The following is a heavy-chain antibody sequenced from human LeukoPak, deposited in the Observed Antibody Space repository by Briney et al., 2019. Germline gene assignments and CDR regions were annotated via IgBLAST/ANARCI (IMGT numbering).Heavy chain of an antibody. J-gene: IGHJ4*02. D-gene: IGHD3-10*01. CDR1: GFTFSSYW. V-gene: IGHV3-7*03. Sequence: LPGGSLRLSCAASGFTFSSYWMSWVRQAPGKGLEWVANITQDGSEKYYVDSVKGRFTVSRDNAKNFLYLQMNSLRAEDTALYYCATPSYCYGSGSYPHYLDYWGQGTLVTVSS. CDR2: ITQDGSEK. CDR3: ATPSYCYGSGSYPHYLDY.